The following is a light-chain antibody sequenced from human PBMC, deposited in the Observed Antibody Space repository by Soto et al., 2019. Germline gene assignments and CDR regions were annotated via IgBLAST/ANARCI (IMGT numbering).Light chain of an antibody. CDR1: SSDIGGYNY. J-gene: IGLJ2*01. CDR3: SSYANSNTQV. V-gene: IGLV2-14*01. CDR2: DVS. Sequence: QSALTQPASVSGSPGQSITVSCIGTSSDIGGYNYVSWYQQHPGKAPKLMIHDVSNRPSGVSDRFSGSKSGNTASLTISGLQADDEAYYYCSSYANSNTQVFGGGTKLTVL.